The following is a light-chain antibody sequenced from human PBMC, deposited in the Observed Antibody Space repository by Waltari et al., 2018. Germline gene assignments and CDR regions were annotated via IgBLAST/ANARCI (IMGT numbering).Light chain of an antibody. V-gene: IGLV2-11*01. CDR1: SSDVGGYNY. J-gene: IGLJ3*02. Sequence: QSALTQPRSVSGSPGQSVTISCPGPSSDVGGYNYVSWSQQHPVKAPNLMIYDFSKRPSGVPDRFSGSKSGNTASLTISGLQAEDEADYYCCSYAGGYSWVFGGGTKLTVL. CDR2: DFS. CDR3: CSYAGGYSWV.